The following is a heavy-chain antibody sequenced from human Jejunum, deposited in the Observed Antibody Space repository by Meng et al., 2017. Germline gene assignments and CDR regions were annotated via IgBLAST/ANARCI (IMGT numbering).Heavy chain of an antibody. Sequence: GGFLRLSCTASGFTFSSYDFHWVRQAAGKGLEWVSAIGTGGDTYYSGSVKGRFTISREDAKNSLYLQMNSLSAGDTAVYYCARETMYTSGWYDAVDFWGQGTMVTVSS. V-gene: IGHV3-13*01. CDR3: ARETMYTSGWYDAVDF. J-gene: IGHJ3*01. CDR2: IGTGGDT. D-gene: IGHD6-19*01. CDR1: GFTFSSYD.